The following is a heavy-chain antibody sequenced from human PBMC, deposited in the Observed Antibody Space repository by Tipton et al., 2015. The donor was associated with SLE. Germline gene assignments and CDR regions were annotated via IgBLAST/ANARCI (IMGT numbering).Heavy chain of an antibody. V-gene: IGHV4-38-2*02. CDR2: IHYSGGT. J-gene: IGHJ1*01. CDR3: ASLDFWSGYWGFQH. D-gene: IGHD3-3*01. CDR1: FSSPSSGYY. Sequence: TLSLTCTVSFSSPSSGYYWGWIRQPPGKGLEWIGSIHYSGGTYYNPSLKSRGTISVDTSKNQFSLKLTSVTAADTAVYYCASLDFWSGYWGFQHWGQGTLVTVSS.